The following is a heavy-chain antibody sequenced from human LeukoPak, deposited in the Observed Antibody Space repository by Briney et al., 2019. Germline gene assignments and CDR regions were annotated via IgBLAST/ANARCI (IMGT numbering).Heavy chain of an antibody. CDR2: IYTSGST. CDR1: GGSISSYY. Sequence: SETLSLTCTVSGGSISSYYWSWIRQPAGKGLEWIGRIYTSGSTNYNPSLKSRVTMSVDTSKNQFSLKLSSVTAADTAVYYCARRFCSVGSCYSALDYWGQGTLVTVSS. D-gene: IGHD2-15*01. V-gene: IGHV4-4*07. J-gene: IGHJ4*02. CDR3: ARRFCSVGSCYSALDY.